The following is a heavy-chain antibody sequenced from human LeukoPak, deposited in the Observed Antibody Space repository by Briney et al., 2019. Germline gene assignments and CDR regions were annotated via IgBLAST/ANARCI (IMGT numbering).Heavy chain of an antibody. CDR1: GFTFSDYY. J-gene: IGHJ4*02. D-gene: IGHD3-3*01. CDR3: ARYDFWSGKSLDY. CDR2: ISSSGSTI. V-gene: IGHV3-11*01. Sequence: GGSLRLSCAASGFTFSDYYMSWIRQAPGKGLEWVSYISSSGSTIYYADSVKGRFTISRDSAKNSLYLQMNSLRAEDTAVYYCARYDFWSGKSLDYWGQGTLVTVSS.